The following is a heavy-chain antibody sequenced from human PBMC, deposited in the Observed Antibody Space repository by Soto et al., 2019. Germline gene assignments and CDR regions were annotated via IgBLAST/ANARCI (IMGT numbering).Heavy chain of an antibody. CDR2: ISTYNGNT. D-gene: IGHD2-2*01. Sequence: ASVKVSCKASGYTFHTYYISWLRQAPGQGLEWVGWISTYNGNTNYVPKFQGRITMTTDTSTSTAYMELRSLRSDDTALYFCARDTSNYFDFWGQGTPVTVSS. J-gene: IGHJ4*02. V-gene: IGHV1-18*01. CDR1: GYTFHTYY. CDR3: ARDTSNYFDF.